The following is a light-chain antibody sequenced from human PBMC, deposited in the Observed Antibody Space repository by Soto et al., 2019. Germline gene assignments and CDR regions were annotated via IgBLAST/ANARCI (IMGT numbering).Light chain of an antibody. V-gene: IGKV3D-20*02. J-gene: IGKJ5*01. Sequence: EIVLTQSPGTLSLSPGERATLSCRASQSVSSSRLAWYRQKPGQAPRLLIYDAYNRATGIPPRFSGSGSGTDFTLTISSLEPEDSAVYYCQQRHMWPITFGQGTRLEIK. CDR1: QSVSSSR. CDR2: DAY. CDR3: QQRHMWPIT.